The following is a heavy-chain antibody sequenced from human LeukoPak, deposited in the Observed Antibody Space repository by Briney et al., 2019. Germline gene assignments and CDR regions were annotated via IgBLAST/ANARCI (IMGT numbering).Heavy chain of an antibody. Sequence: PGGSLRLYCAASGFTCSNYAMNWVRQAPGKGLKWVSSISGGGTTYYADSVKGRFTISRDNSKNALYLQMNSLRAEDTAVYYCAKSSAYYTNWFDPWGQGTLVTVSS. V-gene: IGHV3-23*01. J-gene: IGHJ5*02. CDR2: ISGGGTT. D-gene: IGHD3-22*01. CDR1: GFTCSNYA. CDR3: AKSSAYYTNWFDP.